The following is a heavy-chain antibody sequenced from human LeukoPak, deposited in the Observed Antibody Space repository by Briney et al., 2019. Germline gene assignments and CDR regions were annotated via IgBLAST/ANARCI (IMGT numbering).Heavy chain of an antibody. CDR2: TYYRSKWYN. D-gene: IGHD6-13*01. CDR3: ARDHYSSSWKLDAFDI. Sequence: SQTLSLTCAISGDSVSSNSAAWNWIRQSPSRGLEWLGRTYYRSKWYNDYAVSVKSRITINPDTSKNQFSLQLNSVAPENTAVYYCARDHYSSSWKLDAFDIWGQGTMVTVSS. V-gene: IGHV6-1*01. CDR1: GDSVSSNSAA. J-gene: IGHJ3*02.